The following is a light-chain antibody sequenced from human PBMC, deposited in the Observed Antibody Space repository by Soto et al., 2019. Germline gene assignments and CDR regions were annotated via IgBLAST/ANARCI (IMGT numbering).Light chain of an antibody. CDR2: GAS. CDR3: QQYNDWPPA. CDR1: GSVDTN. Sequence: VLTQSPSTLSVSPGDRVALSCRARGSVDTNLAGYQHKPGQAPRLLIYGASTRATDMPGTFSGRGSGTEFTLTIDSLQSEDFAVYYCQQYNDWPPAFGGGTKVDIK. J-gene: IGKJ4*01. V-gene: IGKV3-15*01.